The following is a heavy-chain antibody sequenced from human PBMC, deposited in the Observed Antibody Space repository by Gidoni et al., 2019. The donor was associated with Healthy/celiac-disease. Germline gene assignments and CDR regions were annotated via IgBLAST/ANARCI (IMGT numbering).Heavy chain of an antibody. CDR1: GFTFSSYA. V-gene: IGHV3-23*01. J-gene: IGHJ3*02. Sequence: EVQLLESGGGLVQPGGSLRLSCAASGFTFSSYAMTWVRQAPGKGLEWVSAISGSGGSTYYADSVKGRFTISRDNSKNTLYLQMNSLRAEDTAVYYCAKDTCNITIFGVVICFGAFDIWGQGTMVTVSS. D-gene: IGHD3-3*01. CDR3: AKDTCNITIFGVVICFGAFDI. CDR2: ISGSGGST.